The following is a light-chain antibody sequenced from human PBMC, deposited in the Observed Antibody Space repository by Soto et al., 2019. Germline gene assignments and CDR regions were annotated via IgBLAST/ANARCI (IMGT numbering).Light chain of an antibody. J-gene: IGLJ2*01. V-gene: IGLV2-14*01. CDR3: SSYTSSSTPVV. Sequence: QSVLTQPASVSGSPGQSITISCTGTSSDVGGYNYVSWYQQHPGKAPKLMIYDVSNRPSGVSNRFSGSKSGNTASLTISGLQAEDEDDYYCSSYTSSSTPVVFGGGTKVTVL. CDR1: SSDVGGYNY. CDR2: DVS.